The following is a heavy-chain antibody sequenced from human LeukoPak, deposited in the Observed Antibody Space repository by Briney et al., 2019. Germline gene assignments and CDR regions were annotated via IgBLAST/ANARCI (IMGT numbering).Heavy chain of an antibody. CDR2: IIPIFGTA. Sequence: RASVRVSCTASGVTFTSYAISWVRQAPGHGLEWMGGIIPIFGTANYAQKSQGRVTITADESTSTAYMELSSLRSEDTAVYYCARDLAPDFWSGYVDYWGQGTLVTVSS. D-gene: IGHD3-3*01. V-gene: IGHV1-69*13. J-gene: IGHJ4*02. CDR3: ARDLAPDFWSGYVDY. CDR1: GVTFTSYA.